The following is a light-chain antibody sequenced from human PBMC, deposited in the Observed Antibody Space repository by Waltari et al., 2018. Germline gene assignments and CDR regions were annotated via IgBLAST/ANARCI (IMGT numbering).Light chain of an antibody. CDR2: DAS. CDR3: QHYVRLPAT. J-gene: IGKJ1*01. Sequence: EIVLTQSPGTLSLSPGERAPLACRSSQSVCKSLAWYQQKPGQAPRLLIYDASRRATVIPDRFSGSGSGTDFSLTISRLEPEDFAVYYCQHYVRLPATFGQGTKVEI. CDR1: QSVCKS. V-gene: IGKV3-20*01.